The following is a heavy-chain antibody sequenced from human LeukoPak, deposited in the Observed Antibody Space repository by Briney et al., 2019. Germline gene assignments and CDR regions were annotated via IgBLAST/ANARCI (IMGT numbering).Heavy chain of an antibody. CDR1: GGTFSSYA. CDR2: IIPILGIA. CDR3: ARETYGGVVDY. J-gene: IGHJ4*02. V-gene: IGHV1-69*04. D-gene: IGHD4-23*01. Sequence: SVKVSCKASGGTFSSYAISWVRQAPGQGLEWMGRIIPILGIANYAQKFQGRVTITADKSTSTAYMELSSLRSEDTAVYYCARETYGGVVDYWGQGTLVTVSS.